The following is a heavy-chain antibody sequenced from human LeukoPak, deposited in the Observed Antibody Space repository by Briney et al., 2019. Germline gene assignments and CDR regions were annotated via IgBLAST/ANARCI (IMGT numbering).Heavy chain of an antibody. CDR2: IIPIFGTA. CDR1: GGTFSSYA. Sequence: GASVKVSCKASGGTFSSYAISWVRQAPGQGLEWMGGIIPIFGTANYAQKFQGRVTITADESTSTAYMELSSLRSEDTAVYYCAREGYYGSGSSPHYYYYGMDVWGQGTTVTVSS. V-gene: IGHV1-69*13. D-gene: IGHD3-10*01. J-gene: IGHJ6*02. CDR3: AREGYYGSGSSPHYYYYGMDV.